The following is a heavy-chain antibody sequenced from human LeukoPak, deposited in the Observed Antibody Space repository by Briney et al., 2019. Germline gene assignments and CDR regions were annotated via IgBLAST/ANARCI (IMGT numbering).Heavy chain of an antibody. V-gene: IGHV3-23*01. J-gene: IGHJ4*02. D-gene: IGHD6-19*01. CDR3: AKGFEPQQWPSVFFDY. CDR2: FIGSGGIT. Sequence: GGSLNLSCAASGFTFSSYAMSWVRQAPGKGLEWVSAFIGSGGITYYADSGKGRFTISRDNSKNTLYLQMNSLRAEDTAVYYCAKGFEPQQWPSVFFDYWGQGTLVTVSS. CDR1: GFTFSSYA.